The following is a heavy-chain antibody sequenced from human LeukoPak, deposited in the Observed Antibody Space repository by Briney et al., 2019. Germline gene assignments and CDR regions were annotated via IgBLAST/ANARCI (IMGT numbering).Heavy chain of an antibody. D-gene: IGHD3-3*01. CDR2: ISAYNGNT. CDR1: GYTFTSYG. J-gene: IGHJ6*03. CDR3: ARYDFWSGLPPCYMDV. V-gene: IGHV1-18*01. Sequence: ASVKVSCKASGYTFTSYGISWVRQATGQGLEWMGWISAYNGNTNYAQKLQGRVTMTTDTTTSTAYMELRSLRSDDTAVYYCARYDFWSGLPPCYMDVWGKGTTVTVSS.